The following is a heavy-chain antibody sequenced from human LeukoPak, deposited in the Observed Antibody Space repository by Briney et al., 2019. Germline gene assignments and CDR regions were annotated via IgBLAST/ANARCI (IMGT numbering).Heavy chain of an antibody. J-gene: IGHJ4*02. D-gene: IGHD2-15*01. V-gene: IGHV3-21*01. CDR2: ISSNIDYM. CDR3: AREYCSGGSCYWAFDY. Sequence: PGGSLRLSCAASGFTFSSYSMSWVRQAPGKGLEWVSSISSNIDYMYYADSGKGRFTISRDNAKNSLYLQMNSLRAEDTAVYYWAREYCSGGSCYWAFDYWGQGTLVTVSS. CDR1: GFTFSSYS.